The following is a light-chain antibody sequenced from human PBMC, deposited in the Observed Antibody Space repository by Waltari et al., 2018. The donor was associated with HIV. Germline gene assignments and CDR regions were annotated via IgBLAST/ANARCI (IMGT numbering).Light chain of an antibody. J-gene: IGLJ3*02. CDR2: NAN. CDR3: SSYVTGGSLL. CDR1: DIDNRTYYY. Sequence: QSALTQPASVSVSPGQSVTISFIGSDIDNRTYYYLSWYHHPPNRAPRLVVFNANSRPSGSPFRFAGSKSGNTASLTISGLQADDEGVYYCSSYVTGGSLLFGGGTQVTVL. V-gene: IGLV2-14*01.